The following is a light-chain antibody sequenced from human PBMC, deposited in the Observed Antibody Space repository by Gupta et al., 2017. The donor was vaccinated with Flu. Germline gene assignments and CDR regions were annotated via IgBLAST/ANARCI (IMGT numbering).Light chain of an antibody. CDR1: QSVSSY. Sequence: EIVLTQSPATLSLSPGERATLSCRASQSVSSYLAWYQQKPGQAPMLLIYDASNTATGLPARFSGSASATDITLTISILAPEDFAVYYCQQRSDWLHTFGRGTKLEIK. J-gene: IGKJ4*01. CDR2: DAS. CDR3: QQRSDWLHT. V-gene: IGKV3-11*01.